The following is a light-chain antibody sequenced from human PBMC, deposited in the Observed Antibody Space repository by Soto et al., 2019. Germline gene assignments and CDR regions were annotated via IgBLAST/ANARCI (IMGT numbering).Light chain of an antibody. Sequence: EIVLTQSPATLSSSPGERATLSCRASQSVSSYLAWYQQKPGQAPRLLIYDASNWATGIPARFSGSGSGTDFTLTISSLEPEDFAVYYCQQRSNWPSTFGQGTRLEIK. CDR3: QQRSNWPST. J-gene: IGKJ5*01. CDR2: DAS. V-gene: IGKV3-11*01. CDR1: QSVSSY.